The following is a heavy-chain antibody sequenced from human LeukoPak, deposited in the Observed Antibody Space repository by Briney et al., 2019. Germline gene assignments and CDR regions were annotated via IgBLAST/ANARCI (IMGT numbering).Heavy chain of an antibody. CDR3: ARDGGYYYYYMDV. V-gene: IGHV3-48*04. Sequence: GGSLRLSCAASEFTFTYWMSWVRQAPGKGLEWVSYISSSGSTIYYADSVKGRFTISRDNAKNSLYLQMNSLRAEDTAVYYCARDGGYYYYYMDVWGKGTTVTVSS. CDR1: EFTFTYW. CDR2: ISSSGSTI. D-gene: IGHD4-23*01. J-gene: IGHJ6*03.